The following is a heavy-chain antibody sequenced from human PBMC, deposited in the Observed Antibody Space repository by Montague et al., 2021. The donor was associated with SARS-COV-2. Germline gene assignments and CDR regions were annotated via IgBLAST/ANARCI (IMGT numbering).Heavy chain of an antibody. D-gene: IGHD1-14*01. CDR3: TQERGPGRTTWHYFDY. CDR2: TYYRSKWYN. V-gene: IGHV6-1*01. CDR1: GDSVSSNIAA. J-gene: IGHJ4*02. Sequence: CAISGDSVSSNIAAWNWIRQSPSRGLEWLGRTYYRSKWYNDYAVSVGSRITISPDTSKSQFSLQLNSVTPEDTAVYYCTQERGPGRTTWHYFDYWGQGTLVTVSS.